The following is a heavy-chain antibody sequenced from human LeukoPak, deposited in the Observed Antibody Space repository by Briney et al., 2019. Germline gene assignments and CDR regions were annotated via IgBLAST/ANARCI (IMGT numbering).Heavy chain of an antibody. Sequence: PGRSLRLSCAASGFTFSSYGMHWVRQAPGKGLEWVAVIWYDGSNKYYADSVKGRFTISRDNSRNTLYLQMNSLRAEDTAVYYCARDSNELPYYGPGNRPDYWGQGTLVTVSS. V-gene: IGHV3-33*01. CDR1: GFTFSSYG. J-gene: IGHJ4*02. D-gene: IGHD3-10*01. CDR3: ARDSNELPYYGPGNRPDY. CDR2: IWYDGSNK.